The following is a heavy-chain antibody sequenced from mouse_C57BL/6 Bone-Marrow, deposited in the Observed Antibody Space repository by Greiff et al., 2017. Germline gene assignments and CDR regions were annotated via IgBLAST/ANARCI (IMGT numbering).Heavy chain of an antibody. J-gene: IGHJ2*01. CDR3: ARSGYYGYY. V-gene: IGHV1-80*01. CDR1: GYAFSSYW. D-gene: IGHD1-1*01. CDR2: IYPGDGDT. Sequence: QVQLQQSGAELVKPGASVKISCKASGYAFSSYWMTWVKQRPGKGLEWIGQIYPGDGDTNYNGKFKGKATLTADKSSSTAYMQLSSLTSEDSAVYFCARSGYYGYYWGQGTTLTVSS.